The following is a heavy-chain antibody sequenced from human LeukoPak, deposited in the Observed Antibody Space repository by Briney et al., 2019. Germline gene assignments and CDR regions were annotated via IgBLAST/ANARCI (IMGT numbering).Heavy chain of an antibody. CDR3: AGIWAAADVDY. J-gene: IGHJ4*02. V-gene: IGHV4-34*01. D-gene: IGHD6-13*01. CDR1: GGSISSHY. Sequence: ETLSLTCTVSGGSISSHYWSWIRQSPGKGLEWIGEINHSGSTNYNPSLKSRVTISVDTSKNQFSLKLSSVTAADTAVYYCAGIWAAADVDYWGQGTLVTVPS. CDR2: INHSGST.